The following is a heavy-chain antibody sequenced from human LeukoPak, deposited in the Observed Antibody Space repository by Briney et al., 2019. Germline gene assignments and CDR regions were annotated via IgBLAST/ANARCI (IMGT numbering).Heavy chain of an antibody. CDR3: ARDYDYVWGSYRQPYYFDY. V-gene: IGHV4-59*12. Sequence: SETLSLTCTVSGGSISSYYWSWIRQPPGKRLEWIGYIYYSGSTNYNPSLKSRVTISVDTSKNQFSLKLSSVTAADTAVYYCARDYDYVWGSYRQPYYFDYWGQGTLVTVSS. J-gene: IGHJ4*02. D-gene: IGHD3-16*02. CDR2: IYYSGST. CDR1: GGSISSYY.